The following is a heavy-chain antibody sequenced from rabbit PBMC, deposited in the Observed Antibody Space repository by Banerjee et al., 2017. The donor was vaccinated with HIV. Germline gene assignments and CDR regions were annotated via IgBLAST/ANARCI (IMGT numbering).Heavy chain of an antibody. V-gene: IGHV1S40*01. CDR1: GFSFSSSYY. CDR3: VRAGVYAGSSSYTGFDFNL. D-gene: IGHD8-1*01. Sequence: QSLEESGGDLVQPGASLTLTCTASGFSFSSSYYMCWVRQAPGKGLEWIACIYAGSSGSTYYASWAKGRFTISKTSSTTVTLQLTSLTAADTATYFCVRAGVYAGSSSYTGFDFNLWGQGTLVTVS. J-gene: IGHJ4*01. CDR2: IYAGSSGST.